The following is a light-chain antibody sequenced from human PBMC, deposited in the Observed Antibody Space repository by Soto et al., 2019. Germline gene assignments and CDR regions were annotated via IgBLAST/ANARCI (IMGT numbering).Light chain of an antibody. CDR1: QSVLYSSNNKNF. CDR3: QQYYATPYT. Sequence: DIVMTQSPDSLAVSLGERATINCKSSQSVLYSSNNKNFLAWYQQRPGQPPKLLISWASTRESGVPDRFSGGGSGTDFTLTISSLQAEDVEFYYCQQYYATPYTFGQGTKLEI. J-gene: IGKJ2*01. CDR2: WAS. V-gene: IGKV4-1*01.